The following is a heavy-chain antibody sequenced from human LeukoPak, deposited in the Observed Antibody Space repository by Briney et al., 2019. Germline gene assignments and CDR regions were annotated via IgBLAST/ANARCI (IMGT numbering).Heavy chain of an antibody. Sequence: SVKVSCKASGGTFSSYAISWVRQAPGQGLEWMGGIIPIFGTANYAQKFQGRVTITADESTSTAYMELSSLRSEDTAVYYCARDYYDSSGYYPKYYFDYWGQGTLVTVSS. CDR3: ARDYYDSSGYYPKYYFDY. CDR1: GGTFSSYA. V-gene: IGHV1-69*13. J-gene: IGHJ4*02. CDR2: IIPIFGTA. D-gene: IGHD3-22*01.